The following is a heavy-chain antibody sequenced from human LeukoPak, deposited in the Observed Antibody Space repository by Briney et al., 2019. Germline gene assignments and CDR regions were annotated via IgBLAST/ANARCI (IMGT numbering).Heavy chain of an antibody. D-gene: IGHD3-10*01. J-gene: IGHJ1*01. CDR1: GYSISSGYY. Sequence: SETLSLTCTVSGYSISSGYYWGWIRQPPGKGLEWIRSIYHSGSTYYNPSLKSRVTISVDTSKNQFSLKLSSVTAADTAVYYCARGGGLWFGDSEYFQHWGQGTLVTVSS. CDR2: IYHSGST. V-gene: IGHV4-38-2*02. CDR3: ARGGGLWFGDSEYFQH.